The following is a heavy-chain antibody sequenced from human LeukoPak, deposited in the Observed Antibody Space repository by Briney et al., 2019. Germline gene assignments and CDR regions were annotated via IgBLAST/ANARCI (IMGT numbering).Heavy chain of an antibody. CDR3: ARIGYDLTSHFDY. D-gene: IGHD5-12*01. V-gene: IGHV4-30-2*01. CDR1: GGSISTTDYS. J-gene: IGHJ4*02. CDR2: IYHSGST. Sequence: SETLSLTCTVSGGSISTTDYSWSWIRQPPGKGLEWIGYIYHSGSTYYNPSLKGRVTISVDRSKNQFSLKLSSVTAADTAVYYCARIGYDLTSHFDYWGQGTLVTVSS.